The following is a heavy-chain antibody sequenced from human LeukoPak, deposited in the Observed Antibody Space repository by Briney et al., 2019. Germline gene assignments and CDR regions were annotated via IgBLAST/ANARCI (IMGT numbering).Heavy chain of an antibody. CDR2: IRYDESNK. Sequence: GGSLRLSCAASGFTFSSYGMHWVRQAPGKGLEWVAFIRYDESNKYYADSVKGRFTISRDNSKNTLYLQMNSLRAEDTAVYYCAREGSSWTHAFDIWGQGTMVTVSS. CDR3: AREGSSWTHAFDI. D-gene: IGHD6-13*01. CDR1: GFTFSSYG. J-gene: IGHJ3*02. V-gene: IGHV3-30*02.